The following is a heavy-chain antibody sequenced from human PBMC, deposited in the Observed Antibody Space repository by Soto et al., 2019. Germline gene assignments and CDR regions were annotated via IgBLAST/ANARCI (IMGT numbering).Heavy chain of an antibody. CDR3: AKDKGVTSLDY. CDR1: GLNFRAAG. CDR2: ISSDGNNK. J-gene: IGHJ4*02. V-gene: IGHV3-30*18. Sequence: AGGALRLSYAASGLNFRAAGMHWCRQAPGKWLEWVTFISSDGNNKYYADSVKGRFTISRDDSMNSLYLQMNTLRPEDSAVYYCAKDKGVTSLDYWGQGTLVTVSS. D-gene: IGHD3-10*01.